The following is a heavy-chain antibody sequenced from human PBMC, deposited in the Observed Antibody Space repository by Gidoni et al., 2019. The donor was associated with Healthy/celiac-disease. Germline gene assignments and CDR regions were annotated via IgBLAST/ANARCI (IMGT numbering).Heavy chain of an antibody. J-gene: IGHJ6*02. D-gene: IGHD6-19*01. Sequence: EVQLLESGGGLVQPGGSLRLSCAVSGFTFSSDAMSWVRQAPGKGLEWVSAISGSGGSTYYADSVKGRFTISRDNSKNTLYLQMNSLRAEDTAVYYCAKGSGWYFDYYYCMDVWGQGTTVTVSS. V-gene: IGHV3-23*01. CDR1: GFTFSSDA. CDR2: ISGSGGST. CDR3: AKGSGWYFDYYYCMDV.